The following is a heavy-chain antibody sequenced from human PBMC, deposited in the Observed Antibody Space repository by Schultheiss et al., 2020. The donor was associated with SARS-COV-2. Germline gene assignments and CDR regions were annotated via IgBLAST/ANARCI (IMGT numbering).Heavy chain of an antibody. CDR2: LYPGDSDT. V-gene: IGHV5-51*01. D-gene: IGHD3-10*01. Sequence: GESLKISCKGSGYSFTSYWISWVRQMPGKGLEWMGILYPGDSDTRYSPSFQGQVTISADKSISTAYLQWSSLKASDTAMYYCARDYWFGEPSSAFDIWGQGTMVTVSS. CDR3: ARDYWFGEPSSAFDI. J-gene: IGHJ3*02. CDR1: GYSFTSYW.